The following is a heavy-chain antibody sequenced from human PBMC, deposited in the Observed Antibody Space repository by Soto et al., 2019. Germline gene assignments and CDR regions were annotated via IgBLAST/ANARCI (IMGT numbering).Heavy chain of an antibody. D-gene: IGHD2-2*03. J-gene: IGHJ6*02. CDR2: IDPGDSDT. CDR1: GYSFTSYW. V-gene: IGHV5-51*01. Sequence: GESLKISCKGSGYSFTSYWIGWARQMPGKGLEWMGIIDPGDSDTRYSPSFQGQVTISADKSISTAYLQWSNLKASDTAMYYCATRPGYCSSTSCSKTSYYYYGMDVWGQGTTVTVSS. CDR3: ATRPGYCSSTSCSKTSYYYYGMDV.